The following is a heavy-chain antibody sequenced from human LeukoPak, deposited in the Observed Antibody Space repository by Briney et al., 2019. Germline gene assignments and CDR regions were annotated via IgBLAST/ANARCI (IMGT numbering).Heavy chain of an antibody. CDR1: GFTFSSYS. Sequence: PGGSLRLSCAAAGFTFSSYSTNWVRQAPGKGLEWVSSISSSSCYIYYADSVKGRFTISRDNAKNSLYLQMNSLRAEDTAVYYCAKGEARRSRYCSSTSCYKKVWWFDPWGQGTLVTVSS. J-gene: IGHJ5*02. CDR2: ISSSSCYI. D-gene: IGHD2-2*02. V-gene: IGHV3-21*01. CDR3: AKGEARRSRYCSSTSCYKKVWWFDP.